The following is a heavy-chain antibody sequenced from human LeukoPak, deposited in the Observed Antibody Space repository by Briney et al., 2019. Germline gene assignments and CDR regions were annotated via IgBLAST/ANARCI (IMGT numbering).Heavy chain of an antibody. V-gene: IGHV1-2*02. CDR1: GYTFTDHY. CDR3: AKDQRLRGMYLDGPDY. J-gene: IGHJ4*02. D-gene: IGHD2-8*01. CDR2: INPNSGAT. Sequence: GASVKVSCKASGYTFTDHYIHWLRRAPGQGLEWMGWINPNSGATHSSQNFQGRVTMSGDTSISTVYMELTSLRYDDTAFYYCAKDQRLRGMYLDGPDYWGQGTLVTVSS.